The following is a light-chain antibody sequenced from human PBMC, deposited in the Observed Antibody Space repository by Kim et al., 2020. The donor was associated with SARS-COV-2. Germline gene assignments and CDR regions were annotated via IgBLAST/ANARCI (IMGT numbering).Light chain of an antibody. CDR2: GNN. J-gene: IGLJ2*01. CDR3: AAWDDSLSGPG. V-gene: IGLV1-47*01. Sequence: QSVLTQPPSASGTPGQRVTISCSGSSSNIGSNYVYGYQQLPGTAPKLLIYGNNQRPSGVPDRFSGSKSGTSASLAISGLRSEDEADYYCAAWDDSLSGPGFGGGAQLTVL. CDR1: SSNIGSNY.